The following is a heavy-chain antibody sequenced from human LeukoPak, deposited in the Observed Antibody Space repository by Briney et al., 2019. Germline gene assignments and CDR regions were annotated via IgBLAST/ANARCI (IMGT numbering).Heavy chain of an antibody. CDR2: INHSGST. V-gene: IGHV4-34*01. Sequence: PSETLSLTCAVYGGSFSGYYWSWIRQPPGKGLERIGEINHSGSTNYNPSLKSRVTISVDTSKNQFSLKLSSATAADTAVYYCASLVREGPMDVWGQGTTVTVSS. J-gene: IGHJ6*02. CDR3: ASLVREGPMDV. CDR1: GGSFSGYY. D-gene: IGHD3-10*01.